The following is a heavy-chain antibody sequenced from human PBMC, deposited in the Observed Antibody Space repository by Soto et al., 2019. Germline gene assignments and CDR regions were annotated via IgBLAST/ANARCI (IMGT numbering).Heavy chain of an antibody. Sequence: GESLKISCEGSGYNFHTYWIGWVRQMPGKGLEWMALIYPGDSDTRYSPSFEGQVTLSVDRSIRTAYLQWSSLKASDTAIYYCATSTVSYVDIVSSTTRGYFDHWGQGTLVTVSS. J-gene: IGHJ4*02. D-gene: IGHD5-12*01. V-gene: IGHV5-51*01. CDR1: GYNFHTYW. CDR3: ATSTVSYVDIVSSTTRGYFDH. CDR2: IYPGDSDT.